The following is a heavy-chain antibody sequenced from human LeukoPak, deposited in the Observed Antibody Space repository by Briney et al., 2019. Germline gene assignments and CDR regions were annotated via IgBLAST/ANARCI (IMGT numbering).Heavy chain of an antibody. Sequence: ASVKVSCKASGYIFTDYYMHWVRQAPGQGLEWMGIINPSGGGTTYAQKFQGRVTMTRNTSISTAYMELSSLRSEDTAVYYCARGLADCSGGSCYSFPLYYYYYGMDVWGQGTTVTVSS. J-gene: IGHJ6*02. D-gene: IGHD2-15*01. CDR3: ARGLADCSGGSCYSFPLYYYYYGMDV. V-gene: IGHV1-46*01. CDR1: GYIFTDYY. CDR2: INPSGGGT.